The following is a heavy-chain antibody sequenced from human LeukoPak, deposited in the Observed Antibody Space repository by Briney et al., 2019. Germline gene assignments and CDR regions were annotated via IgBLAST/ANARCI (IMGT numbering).Heavy chain of an antibody. J-gene: IGHJ3*02. CDR1: GFTVDDYA. Sequence: PGGSLRLSCAASGFTVDDYAMHWVRQAPGKGLEWVSGISWNSGSIAYADSVKGRFTISRDNAKNSLYLQMNRLRPEDTALYYCAKGAYYDGIDAFDIWGQGTMVTVSS. V-gene: IGHV3-9*01. CDR2: ISWNSGSI. CDR3: AKGAYYDGIDAFDI. D-gene: IGHD3-22*01.